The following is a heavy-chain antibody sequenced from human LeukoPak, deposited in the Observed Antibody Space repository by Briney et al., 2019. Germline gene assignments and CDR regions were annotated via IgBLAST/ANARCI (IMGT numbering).Heavy chain of an antibody. CDR1: GGSISSGDYY. CDR2: IYYSGST. D-gene: IGHD3-10*01. J-gene: IGHJ6*03. V-gene: IGHV4-30-4*01. Sequence: SETLSLTCTVSGGSISSGDYYWSWIRQPPGKGLEWIGYIYYSGSTYYNPSLKSRVTISVDTSKNQFSLKVSSVTAADTAVYYCARGFQYYASGSLYYYYYYMDVWGKGTTVIVSS. CDR3: ARGFQYYASGSLYYYYYYMDV.